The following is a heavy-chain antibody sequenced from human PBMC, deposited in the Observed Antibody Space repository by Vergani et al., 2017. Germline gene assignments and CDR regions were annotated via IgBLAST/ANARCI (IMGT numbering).Heavy chain of an antibody. CDR2: ISSSGSTI. CDR1: GFTFSSYE. CDR3: ARIGGRTAMAPGFDY. D-gene: IGHD5-18*01. Sequence: EVQLVESGGGLVQPGGSLRLSCAASGFTFSSYEMNWVRQAPGKGLEWVSYISSSGSTIYYADSVKGRFTISRDNAKNSLYLQMNSLRAEDTAVYYCARIGGRTAMAPGFDYWGQGTLVTVSS. J-gene: IGHJ4*02. V-gene: IGHV3-48*03.